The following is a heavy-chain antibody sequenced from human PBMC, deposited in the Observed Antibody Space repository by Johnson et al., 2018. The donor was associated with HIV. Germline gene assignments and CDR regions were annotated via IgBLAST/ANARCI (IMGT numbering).Heavy chain of an antibody. J-gene: IGHJ3*02. CDR1: GFTFSSYG. Sequence: QVQLVESGGGVVQPGRSLRLSCAASGFTFSSYGMHWVRQAPGKGLQWVAVIWYDGNNKYYADSVKGRFTVSRDNSKNTLYLQMNSLRAEDTAMYYCAKYPAKDHGGNSGAFTIWGQGTMVTVSS. CDR2: IWYDGNNK. V-gene: IGHV3-33*06. D-gene: IGHD4-23*01. CDR3: AKYPAKDHGGNSGAFTI.